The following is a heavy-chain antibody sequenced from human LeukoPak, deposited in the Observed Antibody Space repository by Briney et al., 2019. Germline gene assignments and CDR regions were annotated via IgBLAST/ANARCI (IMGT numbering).Heavy chain of an antibody. V-gene: IGHV1-3*01. Sequence: ASVKVSCKASGYTFTSYAMHWVRQAPGQRLEWMGWINAGNGNTKYSQKFQGRVTITRDTSASTAYMELSSLGSEDTAVYYCARDGGYNWNDVAFDIWGQGTMVTVSS. CDR3: ARDGGYNWNDVAFDI. J-gene: IGHJ3*02. CDR2: INAGNGNT. D-gene: IGHD1-1*01. CDR1: GYTFTSYA.